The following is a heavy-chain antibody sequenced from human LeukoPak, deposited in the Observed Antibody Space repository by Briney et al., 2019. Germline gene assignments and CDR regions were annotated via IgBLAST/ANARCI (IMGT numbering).Heavy chain of an antibody. Sequence: QAGGSLRLSCAASGFAFSSYAMSWVRQAPGKGLEWVSGISGSGGRTYYADAVKGRFTISRDESKNTLYMQMNSLRAEDTAVYYCARSTLGIEFDYWGQGSLVTVSS. D-gene: IGHD7-27*01. V-gene: IGHV3-23*01. J-gene: IGHJ4*02. CDR1: GFAFSSYA. CDR3: ARSTLGIEFDY. CDR2: ISGSGGRT.